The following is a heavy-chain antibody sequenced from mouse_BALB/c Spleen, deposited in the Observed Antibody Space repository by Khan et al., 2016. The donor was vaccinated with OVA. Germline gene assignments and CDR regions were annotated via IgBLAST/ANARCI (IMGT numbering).Heavy chain of an antibody. CDR3: ARRVAARATWDYFDY. J-gene: IGHJ2*01. Sequence: QIQLVQSGTELARPGTSVKMSCKAAGYTFSNYWIGWVKQRPGHGLEWIGDNYPGGGYTNYNENFKGKATLTADTSSSTAYMQLSSLASEDSSIYYFARRVAARATWDYFDYWGQGTTLTVSS. D-gene: IGHD3-1*01. CDR1: GYTFSNYW. V-gene: IGHV1-63*02. CDR2: NYPGGGYT.